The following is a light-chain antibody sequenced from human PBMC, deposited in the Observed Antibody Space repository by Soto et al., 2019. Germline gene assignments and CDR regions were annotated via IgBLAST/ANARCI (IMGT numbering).Light chain of an antibody. CDR1: QSVTNNQ. J-gene: IGKJ1*01. CDR2: GAS. CDR3: QQYGGSPRT. Sequence: EIMLTQSPATLSLSPGERATLSCRASQSVTNNQFAWFRQKPGQAPRLLIHGASNRATGIPDRFSGSGSGTDFTLTITRLEPEDFAVYYCQQYGGSPRTFGQGTKVDIK. V-gene: IGKV3-20*01.